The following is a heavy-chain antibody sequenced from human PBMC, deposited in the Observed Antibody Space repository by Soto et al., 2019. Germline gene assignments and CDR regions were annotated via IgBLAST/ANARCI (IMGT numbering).Heavy chain of an antibody. Sequence: PGGSLRLSCAASGFTFSDAALHWVRQASGKGLEWVGRIRAKAYSYATAYAASVKGRFTTSRDDSKNTAYLQMNSLKTEDTAVYYCTRHSVDYWGQGTLVTVSS. V-gene: IGHV3-73*01. CDR3: TRHSVDY. CDR1: GFTFSDAA. CDR2: IRAKAYSYAT. J-gene: IGHJ4*02.